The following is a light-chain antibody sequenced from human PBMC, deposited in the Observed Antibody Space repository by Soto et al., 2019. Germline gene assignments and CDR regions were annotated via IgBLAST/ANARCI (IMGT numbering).Light chain of an antibody. CDR3: QHYNSYSEE. Sequence: DIQMTQSPSTLSVSVGDRFTITCRASQTISSWLAWYQQKPGKAPKLLIYKASTLKSGVPSRFSGSGSGTEFTLTISSLQPDDFATYYCQHYNSYSEEFGQGTKVDIK. J-gene: IGKJ1*01. V-gene: IGKV1-5*03. CDR2: KAS. CDR1: QTISSW.